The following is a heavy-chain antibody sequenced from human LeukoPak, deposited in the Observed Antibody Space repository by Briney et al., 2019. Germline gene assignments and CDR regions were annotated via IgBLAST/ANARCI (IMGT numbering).Heavy chain of an antibody. CDR3: VKRLAAAGTGDY. V-gene: IGHV3-30*02. CDR1: EFTFSRYW. D-gene: IGHD6-13*01. Sequence: GGSLRLSCAASEFTFSRYWMSWVRQAPGKGLEWVAFIRYDGSNKYYADSVKGRFTISRDNSKNTLYLQMNSLRAEDTAVYYCVKRLAAAGTGDYWGQGTLVTVSS. J-gene: IGHJ4*02. CDR2: IRYDGSNK.